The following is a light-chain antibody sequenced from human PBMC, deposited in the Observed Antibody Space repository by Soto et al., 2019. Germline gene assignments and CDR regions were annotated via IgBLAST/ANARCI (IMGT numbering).Light chain of an antibody. V-gene: IGKV1-27*01. J-gene: IGKJ4*01. Sequence: DIQMTQSPSSLSASVGDRVTLTCRASQGISNYLAWFQQRPGKVPKLLIYAASTLQSGVPSRFSGSGSGTDFALTISSLQPEDVATYYCQNYMSVPFTFGGGTKVQIK. CDR2: AAS. CDR3: QNYMSVPFT. CDR1: QGISNY.